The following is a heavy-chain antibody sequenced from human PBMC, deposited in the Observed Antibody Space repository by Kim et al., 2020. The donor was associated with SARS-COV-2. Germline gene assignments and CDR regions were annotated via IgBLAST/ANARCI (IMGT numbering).Heavy chain of an antibody. D-gene: IGHD2-2*01. J-gene: IGHJ4*02. CDR2: INPNSGGT. Sequence: ASVKVSCKASGYTFTGYYMHWVRQAPGQGLEWMGWINPNSGGTNYAQKFQGRVTMTRDTSISTAYMELSRLRSDDTAVYYCARSSYCSSTSCYGGFDYWGQGTLVTVSS. CDR3: ARSSYCSSTSCYGGFDY. V-gene: IGHV1-2*02. CDR1: GYTFTGYY.